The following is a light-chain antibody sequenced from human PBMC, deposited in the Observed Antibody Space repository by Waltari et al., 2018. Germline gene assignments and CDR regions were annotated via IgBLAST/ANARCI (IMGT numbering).Light chain of an antibody. Sequence: DIQMRQSPSTLSASVGDRVTITCRASQSSSSWLAWYPQKPGKAPKLLIYTASSFESGDPSRFSGSGSGTELTLTSSSLQPDDFATYRCQQYKSYWTFGQGTKVEIK. V-gene: IGKV1-5*03. J-gene: IGKJ1*01. CDR3: QQYKSYWT. CDR2: TAS. CDR1: QSSSSW.